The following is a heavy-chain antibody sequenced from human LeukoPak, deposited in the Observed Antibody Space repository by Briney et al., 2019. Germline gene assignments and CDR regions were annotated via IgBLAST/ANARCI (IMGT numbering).Heavy chain of an antibody. Sequence: ASVKVSCKASGYTFTSYYMHCVRQAPGQGLEWMGIINPSGGSTSYAQKFQGRVTMTRDTSTSTVYMELSSLRSEDTAVYYCARADSSGYYVYWGQGTLVTVSS. V-gene: IGHV1-46*01. CDR3: ARADSSGYYVY. CDR2: INPSGGST. D-gene: IGHD3-22*01. J-gene: IGHJ4*02. CDR1: GYTFTSYY.